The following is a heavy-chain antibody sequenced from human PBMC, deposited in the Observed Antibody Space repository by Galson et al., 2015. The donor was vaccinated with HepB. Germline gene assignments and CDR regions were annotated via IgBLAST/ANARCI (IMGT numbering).Heavy chain of an antibody. Sequence: LRLSCAASGFTFSSYAMHWVRQAPGKGLEWVAVISYDGSNKYYADSVKGRFTISRDNSKNTLYLQMNSLRAEDTAVYYCARSAYSSGARGAFDIWGQGTMVTVSS. J-gene: IGHJ3*02. CDR1: GFTFSSYA. CDR2: ISYDGSNK. D-gene: IGHD6-19*01. CDR3: ARSAYSSGARGAFDI. V-gene: IGHV3-30-3*01.